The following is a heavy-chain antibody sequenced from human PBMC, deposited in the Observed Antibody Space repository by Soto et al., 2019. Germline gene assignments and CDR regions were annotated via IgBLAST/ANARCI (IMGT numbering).Heavy chain of an antibody. D-gene: IGHD2-8*02. CDR3: ASDKITGLFDY. Sequence: QVQLQQWGAGLLKPSETLSLTCAVYGGSFSGYYWTWIRQPPGTGLEWIGEINHSGSTNYNPSLKSPVTISVDTSKSQFSLKLTSVTAADTAVYYCASDKITGLFDYWGQGTLVTVSS. J-gene: IGHJ4*02. V-gene: IGHV4-34*01. CDR2: INHSGST. CDR1: GGSFSGYY.